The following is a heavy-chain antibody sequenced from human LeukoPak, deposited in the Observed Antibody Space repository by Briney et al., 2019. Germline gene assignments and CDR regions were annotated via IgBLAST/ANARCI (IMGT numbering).Heavy chain of an antibody. J-gene: IGHJ4*02. D-gene: IGHD1-14*01. CDR2: ISSSGSAI. CDR1: GFTFRDYY. V-gene: IGHV3-11*01. Sequence: GGSLRLSCAASGFTFRDYYMSWIRHAPGKGLEWVSYISSSGSAIYYADSVKGRFTISRDNAKNSLYLQVNSLRAEDTAVYYCARERNSYFDYWGQGTLVTVSS. CDR3: ARERNSYFDY.